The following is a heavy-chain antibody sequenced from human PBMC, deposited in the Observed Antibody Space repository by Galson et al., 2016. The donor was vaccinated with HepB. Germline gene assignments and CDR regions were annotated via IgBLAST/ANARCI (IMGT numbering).Heavy chain of an antibody. V-gene: IGHV3-33*01. CDR1: GFTLSSFG. CDR2: IWSDGSNK. D-gene: IGHD1-1*01. CDR3: ARGGRNDVFDY. Sequence: RLSCAASGFTLSSFGMHWVRQAPGKGLEWVALIWSDGSNKYNADSVKGRFTISRDNSKNTLYLQMNSLSVDDTAVYYCARGGRNDVFDYWGQGTLVTVSS. J-gene: IGHJ4*02.